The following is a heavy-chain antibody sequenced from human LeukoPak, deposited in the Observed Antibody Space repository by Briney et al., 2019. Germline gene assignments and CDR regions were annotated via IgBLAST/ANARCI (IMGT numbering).Heavy chain of an antibody. CDR3: ARGMVRGVIITYNEYYFDY. V-gene: IGHV1-2*02. D-gene: IGHD3-10*01. J-gene: IGHJ4*02. CDR2: INPNSGGT. Sequence: ASVKVSRKVSGYTLTELSMHWVRQAPGQGLEWMGWINPNSGGTNYAQKFQGRVTMTRDTSISTAYMELSRLRSDGTAVYYCARGMVRGVIITYNEYYFDYWGQGTLVTVSS. CDR1: GYTLTELS.